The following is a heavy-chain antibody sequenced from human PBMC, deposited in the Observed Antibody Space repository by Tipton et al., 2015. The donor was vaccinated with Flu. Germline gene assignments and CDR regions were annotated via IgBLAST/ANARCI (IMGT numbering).Heavy chain of an antibody. CDR2: IYYSGST. V-gene: IGHV4-59*01. Sequence: TLSLTCTVSGGSISSYYWSWIRQPPGKGLEWIGYIYYSGSTNYNPSLKSRVTISVDTSKNQFSLKLSSVTAADTAVYYCARAVVYYDGSGTIDYWGQGTLVPVSS. D-gene: IGHD3-22*01. CDR1: GGSISSYY. J-gene: IGHJ4*02. CDR3: ARAVVYYDGSGTIDY.